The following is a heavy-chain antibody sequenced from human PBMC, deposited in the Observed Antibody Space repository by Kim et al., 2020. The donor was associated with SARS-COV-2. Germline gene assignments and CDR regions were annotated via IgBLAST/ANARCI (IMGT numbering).Heavy chain of an antibody. CDR3: AKFSGYSSNSDY. CDR1: GFTFDDYA. V-gene: IGHV3-9*01. D-gene: IGHD6-19*01. J-gene: IGHJ4*02. CDR2: ISWNSGSI. Sequence: GGSLRLSCAASGFTFDDYAMHWVRQAPGKGLEWVSGISWNSGSIGYADSVKGRFTISRDNAKNSLYLQMNSLRAEDTALYYCAKFSGYSSNSDYWGQGTL.